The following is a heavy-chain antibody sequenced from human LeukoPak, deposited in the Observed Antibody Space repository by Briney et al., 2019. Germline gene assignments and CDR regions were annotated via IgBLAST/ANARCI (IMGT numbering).Heavy chain of an antibody. V-gene: IGHV3-72*01. CDR1: GFTFSDHH. D-gene: IGHD2-8*01. CDR2: IRNKANSYTT. CDR3: SKSPVSNVLDS. J-gene: IGHJ5*01. Sequence: SGGSLRLSCAVSGFTFSDHHMDWVRQAPGKGLEWVGRIRNKANSYTTEYAASVKGRFTVSRDDSKNSLYLQLNSLKTEDTAVYYCSKSPVSNVLDSWGQGTLVTVSS.